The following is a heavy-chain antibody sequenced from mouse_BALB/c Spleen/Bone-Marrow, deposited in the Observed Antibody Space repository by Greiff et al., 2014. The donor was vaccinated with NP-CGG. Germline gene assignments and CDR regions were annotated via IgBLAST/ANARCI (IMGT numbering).Heavy chain of an antibody. CDR3: ARKGYTGYFDV. J-gene: IGHJ1*01. CDR1: GFSLTTYG. V-gene: IGHV2-2*02. D-gene: IGHD2-2*01. CDR2: KWSGGGT. Sequence: QVQLQQSGPGLVKPSQSLSITCTVSGFSLTTYGLHWVRQSPGKGLEWLGVKWSGGGTDYNAAFISRLIITKDNSKSQVFFKMNSLQTNDTAMYYCARKGYTGYFDVWGAGTTVTVSS.